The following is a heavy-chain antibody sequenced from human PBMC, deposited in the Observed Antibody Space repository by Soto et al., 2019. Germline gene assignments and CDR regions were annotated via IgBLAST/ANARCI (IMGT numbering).Heavy chain of an antibody. CDR2: ISLSGSTI. CDR3: ARESFSASPNFFDY. D-gene: IGHD3-3*02. Sequence: GPLLFPCSAFGFAFSNYEMNWVRKAPGKGLEWVSYISLSGSTIYYADSVKGRFTISRDDAKNSPYLQMDSLRADDTAVYYCARESFSASPNFFDYWGQGTLVTVSS. J-gene: IGHJ4*02. V-gene: IGHV3-48*03. CDR1: GFAFSNYE.